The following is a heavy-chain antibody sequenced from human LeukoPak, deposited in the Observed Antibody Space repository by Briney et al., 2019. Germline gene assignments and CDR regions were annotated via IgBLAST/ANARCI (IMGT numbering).Heavy chain of an antibody. CDR3: ARGSRRLADFHY. V-gene: IGHV4-39*01. CDR1: GDSISSSDYY. Sequence: SETLSLTCTVSGDSISSSDYYWGWIRQPPGKGLGWIGTISYIGSTYYNPSLQSRVTISVDTSKNQFSLELSSVTAADTAVYYCARGSRRLADFHYWGQGTLVTVSS. J-gene: IGHJ4*02. D-gene: IGHD1-26*01. CDR2: ISYIGST.